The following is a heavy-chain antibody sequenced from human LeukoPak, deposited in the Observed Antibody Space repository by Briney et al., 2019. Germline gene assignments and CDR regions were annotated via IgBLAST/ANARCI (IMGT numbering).Heavy chain of an antibody. CDR3: ARKLYYYDTSAAGWFDP. CDR1: GFTFNTSW. CDR2: IKQDGSET. J-gene: IGHJ5*02. Sequence: GGSLRLSCTASGFTFNTSWMTWVRQAPGRGLEWVANIKQDGSETYYVGSVKGRFTISRDNAKNSLYLQMNSLRAEDTAVYYCARKLYYYDTSAAGWFDPLGQGTLVTVSS. V-gene: IGHV3-7*01. D-gene: IGHD3-22*01.